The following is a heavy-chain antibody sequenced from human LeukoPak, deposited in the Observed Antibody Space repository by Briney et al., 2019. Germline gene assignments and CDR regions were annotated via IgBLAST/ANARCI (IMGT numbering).Heavy chain of an antibody. CDR1: GFTFSSYA. CDR2: ISGSGGST. D-gene: IGHD6-13*01. J-gene: IGHJ4*02. Sequence: GGSLRLFCAASGFTFSSYAMSWVRQAPGKGLEWVSAISGSGGSTYYADSVKGRFTISRDNSKNTLYLQMNSLRAEDTAVYYCARGRGDSSSWYFDYWGQGTLVTVSS. CDR3: ARGRGDSSSWYFDY. V-gene: IGHV3-23*01.